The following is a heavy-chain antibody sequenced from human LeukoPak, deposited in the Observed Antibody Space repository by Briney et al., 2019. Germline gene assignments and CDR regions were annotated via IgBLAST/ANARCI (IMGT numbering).Heavy chain of an antibody. J-gene: IGHJ4*02. V-gene: IGHV5-51*01. CDR2: IYPGDSDT. Sequence: GESLKISCKTSGYNFTTFWIGWVRQMPGKGLEWMGIIYPGDSDTRYSPSFQGQVTISADKSISTAYLQWSSLKASDSAMYYCARQTRGGIVAAGSDYWGQGTLVTVSS. CDR3: ARQTRGGIVAAGSDY. CDR1: GYNFTTFW. D-gene: IGHD6-13*01.